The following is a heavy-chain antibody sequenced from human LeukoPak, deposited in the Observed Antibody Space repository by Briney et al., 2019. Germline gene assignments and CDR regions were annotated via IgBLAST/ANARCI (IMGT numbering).Heavy chain of an antibody. J-gene: IGHJ4*02. D-gene: IGHD1-7*01. CDR3: AAGTGTSDFDY. CDR2: IKRKADDGTT. CDR1: GFTFSNAW. V-gene: IGHV3-15*01. Sequence: GGSLRLSCAASGFTFSNAWMNWVRQAPGKGLEWVGRIKRKADDGTTDYVAPVKGRFTISRDDSKNTVYLQMNSLKSEDTAVYYCAAGTGTSDFDYWGRGTLVTVSS.